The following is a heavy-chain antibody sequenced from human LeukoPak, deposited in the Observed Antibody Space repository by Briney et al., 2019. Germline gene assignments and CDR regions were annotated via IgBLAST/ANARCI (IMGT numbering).Heavy chain of an antibody. D-gene: IGHD5-24*01. CDR1: GGTFSSYA. CDR2: IIPIFGTA. V-gene: IGHV1-69*13. CDR3: ARDRMATTPLYYYGMDV. J-gene: IGHJ6*02. Sequence: ASVKVSCKASGGTFSSYAISWVRQAPGQGLEWMGGIIPIFGTANYAQKFQGGVTITADESTSTAYMELSSLRSEDTAVYYCARDRMATTPLYYYGMDVWGQGTTVTVSS.